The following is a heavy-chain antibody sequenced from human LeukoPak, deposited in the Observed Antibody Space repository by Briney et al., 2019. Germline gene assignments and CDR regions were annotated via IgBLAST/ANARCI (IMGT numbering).Heavy chain of an antibody. J-gene: IGHJ4*02. CDR1: GFAFGSEA. D-gene: IGHD4-17*01. CDR3: ANLYGDYNYFDY. CDR2: ISPGGGTT. Sequence: GGSLRLSCAVSGFAFGSEAMSWVRQSPARGLEWVASISPGGGTTYYADYVKGRFTISRDNSNNSLFVQMNSLRVEDTAVYYCANLYGDYNYFDYWGQGTLVTVSS. V-gene: IGHV3-23*01.